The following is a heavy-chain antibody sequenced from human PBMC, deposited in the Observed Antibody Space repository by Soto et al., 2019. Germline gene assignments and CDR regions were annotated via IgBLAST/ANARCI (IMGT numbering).Heavy chain of an antibody. J-gene: IGHJ6*01. V-gene: IGHV1-69*13. CDR1: GGPFSSYA. CDR3: ARVPRGVGYCSGGSCYSSGYYYYGMDV. CDR2: MIHIFGTA. D-gene: IGHD2-15*01. Sequence: SVKVSFKAYGGPFSSYAISSVRQAPGQGLEWMGRMIHIFGTANYAQKFQGRVTITADESTSTAYMELSSLRSEDTAVYYCARVPRGVGYCSGGSCYSSGYYYYGMDVWGQGTPVTVSS.